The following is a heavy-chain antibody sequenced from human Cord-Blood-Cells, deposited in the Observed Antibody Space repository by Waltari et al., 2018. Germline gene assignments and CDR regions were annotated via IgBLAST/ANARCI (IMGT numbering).Heavy chain of an antibody. J-gene: IGHJ3*02. V-gene: IGHV1-8*03. CDR3: AHELDDAFDI. Sequence: QVQLVQSGAEVKKPGASVKLSCKASGSTFTSYDLTWVRQATGQGLEWMGWMNPNSGNTGYAQKFQGRVTITRNTSISTAYMELSSLRSEDTAVYYCAHELDDAFDIWGQGTMVTVSS. CDR2: MNPNSGNT. D-gene: IGHD1-1*01. CDR1: GSTFTSYD.